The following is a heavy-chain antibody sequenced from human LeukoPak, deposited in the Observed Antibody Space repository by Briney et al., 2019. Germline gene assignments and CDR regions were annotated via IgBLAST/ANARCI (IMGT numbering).Heavy chain of an antibody. J-gene: IGHJ6*03. CDR2: ISGSGGST. D-gene: IGHD5-12*01. V-gene: IGHV3-23*01. CDR1: GYTFSSYA. Sequence: GGSLRLSCAASGYTFSSYAMSWVRQAPGKGLEWVSAISGSGGSTYYADSVKGRFTISRDNSKNTLYLQMNSLRAEDTAVYYCAKYASGYDSPLRYYYYYMDVWGKGTTVTVSS. CDR3: AKYASGYDSPLRYYYYYMDV.